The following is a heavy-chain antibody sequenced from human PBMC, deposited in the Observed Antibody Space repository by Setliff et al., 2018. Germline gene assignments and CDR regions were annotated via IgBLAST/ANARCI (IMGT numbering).Heavy chain of an antibody. CDR2: IYYTGSA. Sequence: SETLSLTCDVSGHSFSSVSFWAWIRQPPGKGLEWIATIYYTGSAYYHPSLKSRVTISIDTSKKQFSLRVNSVTAADTAVYYCASPRRDDLDSPFDAFDIWGQGTKVTVSS. D-gene: IGHD3-3*01. CDR3: ASPRRDDLDSPFDAFDI. J-gene: IGHJ3*02. CDR1: GHSFSSVSF. V-gene: IGHV4-38-2*01.